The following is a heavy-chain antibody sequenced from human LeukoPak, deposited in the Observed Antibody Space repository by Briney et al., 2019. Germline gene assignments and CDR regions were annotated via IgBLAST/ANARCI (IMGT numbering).Heavy chain of an antibody. V-gene: IGHV3-23*01. CDR1: GFTFRSYG. CDR3: AALGASWGELSFDY. CDR2: IGVSGGIT. J-gene: IGHJ4*02. Sequence: GSLRLSCAASGFTFRSYGLNWVRQAPGKGLEWVSGIGVSGGITYYADSVKGRFTISRDNSKNTVYLQMNSLRAEDTAVYYCAALGASWGELSFDYWGQGTLVTVSS. D-gene: IGHD3-16*02.